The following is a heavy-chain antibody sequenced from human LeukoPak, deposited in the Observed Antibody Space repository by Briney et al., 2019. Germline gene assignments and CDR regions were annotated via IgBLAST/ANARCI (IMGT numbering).Heavy chain of an antibody. CDR2: IKQDGSEK. V-gene: IGHV3-7*01. Sequence: GGSLKLSCAASGFTFSSYWMSRVRQAPGKGLEWVANIKQDGSEKYYVDSVKGRFTISRDNAKNSLYLQMNSLRAEDTAVYYCARGSQWELRPDAFDIWGQGTMVTVSS. J-gene: IGHJ3*02. D-gene: IGHD1-26*01. CDR1: GFTFSSYW. CDR3: ARGSQWELRPDAFDI.